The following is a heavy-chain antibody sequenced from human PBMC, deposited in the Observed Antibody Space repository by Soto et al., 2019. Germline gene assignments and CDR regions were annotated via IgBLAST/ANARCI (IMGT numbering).Heavy chain of an antibody. J-gene: IGHJ4*02. Sequence: GGSLRLSCAASGFTVSNNYMSWVRQAPGKGLEWVSLIYSGGVTYYADSVKDRFTISRDNYKNMLYLQMSSLRAEDTGVYYCARDRYYDGSGHHYWGRGTLVTVSS. CDR3: ARDRYYDGSGHHY. CDR1: GFTVSNNY. V-gene: IGHV3-66*01. CDR2: IYSGGVT. D-gene: IGHD3-22*01.